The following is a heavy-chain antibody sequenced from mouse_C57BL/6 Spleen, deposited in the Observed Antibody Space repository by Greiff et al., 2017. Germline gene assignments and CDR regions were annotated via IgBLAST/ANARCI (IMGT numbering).Heavy chain of an antibody. D-gene: IGHD1-1*01. CDR1: GFTFSDYY. V-gene: IGHV5-12*01. CDR2: ISNGGGST. Sequence: VQLKESGGGLVQPGGPLKLSCAASGFTFSDYYMYWVRQTPEKGLEWVAYISNGGGSTYYPDTVKGRFTISRDNAKNTLYLQMSRLKSEDTAMYYCASPYYYGTPFAYWGQGTLVTVSA. J-gene: IGHJ3*01. CDR3: ASPYYYGTPFAY.